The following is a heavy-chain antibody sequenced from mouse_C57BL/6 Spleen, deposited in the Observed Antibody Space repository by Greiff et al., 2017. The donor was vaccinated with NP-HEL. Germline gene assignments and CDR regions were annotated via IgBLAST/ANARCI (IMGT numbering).Heavy chain of an antibody. CDR3: ARSVGDSSVFDY. CDR2: IDPSDSYT. D-gene: IGHD3-2*02. Sequence: QVQLQQPGAELVMPGASVKLSCKASGYTFTSYWMHWVKQRPGQGLEWIGEIDPSDSYTNYNQKFKGKSTLTVDKSSSTAYMQLSSLTSEDSAVYYCARSVGDSSVFDYWGQGTTLTVSS. J-gene: IGHJ2*01. V-gene: IGHV1-69*01. CDR1: GYTFTSYW.